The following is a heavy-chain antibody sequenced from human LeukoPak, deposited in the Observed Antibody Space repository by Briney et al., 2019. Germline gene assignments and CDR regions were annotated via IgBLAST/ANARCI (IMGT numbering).Heavy chain of an antibody. V-gene: IGHV3-21*01. J-gene: IGHJ4*02. Sequence: GGSLRLSCAASGFTFSSYSMNWVRQAPGKGLEWVSSISSSSYIYYADSVKGRFTISRDNAKNSLYLQMNSLRAEDTAVYYCAREAAAVGVDYWGQGTLVTVSS. CDR3: AREAAAVGVDY. D-gene: IGHD6-13*01. CDR2: ISSSSYI. CDR1: GFTFSSYS.